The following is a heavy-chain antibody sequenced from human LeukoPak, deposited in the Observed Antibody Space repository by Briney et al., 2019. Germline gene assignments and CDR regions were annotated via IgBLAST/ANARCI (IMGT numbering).Heavy chain of an antibody. V-gene: IGHV1-69*04. CDR2: IIPILGIA. CDR3: ARDNRYTVDESFDY. J-gene: IGHJ4*02. CDR1: GFTFTGYY. D-gene: IGHD5/OR15-5a*01. Sequence: SVKVSCKASGFTFTGYYMHWVRQAPGQGLEWMGRIIPILGIANYAQKFQGRVTITADKSTSTAYMELSSLRSEDTAVYYCARDNRYTVDESFDYWGQGTLVTVSS.